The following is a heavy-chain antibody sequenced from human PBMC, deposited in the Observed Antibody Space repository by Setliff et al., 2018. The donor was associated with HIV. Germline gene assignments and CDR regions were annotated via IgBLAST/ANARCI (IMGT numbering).Heavy chain of an antibody. Sequence: ASVKVSCKASGYTFTSYYMHWVRQAPGQGLEWIGIINPSGGSTSYAQKFQGRVTMTRDTSTSTVYMELSSLRSEDTAVYYCARDRPYSNYRYDAFDIWGQGTMVTVSS. CDR1: GYTFTSYY. J-gene: IGHJ3*02. CDR3: ARDRPYSNYRYDAFDI. CDR2: INPSGGST. V-gene: IGHV1-46*01. D-gene: IGHD4-4*01.